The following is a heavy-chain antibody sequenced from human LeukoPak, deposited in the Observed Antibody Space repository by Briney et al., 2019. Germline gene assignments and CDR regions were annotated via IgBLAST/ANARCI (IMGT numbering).Heavy chain of an antibody. CDR1: GFTFRSYW. CDR3: AKDLTGVNYCLDQ. J-gene: IGHJ4*02. V-gene: IGHV3-7*01. D-gene: IGHD1-7*01. CDR2: IKQDGSNK. Sequence: GGSLRLSCAASGFTFRSYWMSWVRQAPGKGLEWVAKIKQDGSNKHYADSVKGRFTISRDNSKNTLYLQMNSLRAEDTAVYYCAKDLTGVNYCLDQWGQGTLVTVSS.